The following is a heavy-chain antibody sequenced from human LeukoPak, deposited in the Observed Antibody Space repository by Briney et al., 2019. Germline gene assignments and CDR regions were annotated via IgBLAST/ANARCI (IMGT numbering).Heavy chain of an antibody. V-gene: IGHV3-7*01. CDR2: IKKDGSEK. Sequence: GGSLRLSCAASGFTFSIYWMSWVRQAPGKGLEWVANIKKDGSEKYYVDSVKGRFTISRDNAKNSLYLQMNSLRAEDTAVYYCARGSGIYTIYFDYWGQGSLVTVSS. CDR1: GFTFSIYW. J-gene: IGHJ4*02. CDR3: ARGSGIYTIYFDY. D-gene: IGHD3-10*01.